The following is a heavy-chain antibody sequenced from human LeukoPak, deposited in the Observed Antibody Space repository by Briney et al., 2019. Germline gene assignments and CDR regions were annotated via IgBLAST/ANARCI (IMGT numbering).Heavy chain of an antibody. D-gene: IGHD1-1*01. V-gene: IGHV3-23*01. J-gene: IGHJ4*02. Sequence: GGSLRLSCAASGFTFASIAMTWVRQAPGKGLEWVSTIRGTGDSTHYADSVKGRFIISRDKSKNMLYLQMNGLRAEDTAIYYCAKGQELDDGVFDSWGQGTLVTVSS. CDR2: IRGTGDST. CDR1: GFTFASIA. CDR3: AKGQELDDGVFDS.